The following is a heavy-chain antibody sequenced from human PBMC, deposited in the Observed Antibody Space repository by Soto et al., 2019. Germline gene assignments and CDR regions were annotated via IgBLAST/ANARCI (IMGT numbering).Heavy chain of an antibody. J-gene: IGHJ5*02. CDR2: ISAYNGNT. CDR3: ARVGGYCSSTSCYRWFDP. CDR1: GYTFTTYD. D-gene: IGHD2-2*01. Sequence: QFQFVQSGAEVKKPGASVKVSCKASGYTFTTYDISWVRQAPGQGLEWMGWISAYNGNTNYAQKLQGRVTMTTDTSTSTAYMELRSLRSDDTAVYYCARVGGYCSSTSCYRWFDPWGQGTLVTVSS. V-gene: IGHV1-18*04.